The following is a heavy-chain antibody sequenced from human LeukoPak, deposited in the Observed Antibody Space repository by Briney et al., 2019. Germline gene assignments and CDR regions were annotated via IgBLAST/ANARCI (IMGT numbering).Heavy chain of an antibody. CDR1: GYSFSTYN. J-gene: IGHJ5*02. CDR3: LRGSVGLAPPGSDP. Sequence: GASVKVSCKASGYSFSTYNMHWVRQVPGQGLEWMGWINPSTGDTNYAQKFQGRVTMTRDTSISTAYMELTRLSSDDTAVYYCLRGSVGLAPPGSDPWGQGTLVTVSS. CDR2: INPSTGDT. V-gene: IGHV1-2*02.